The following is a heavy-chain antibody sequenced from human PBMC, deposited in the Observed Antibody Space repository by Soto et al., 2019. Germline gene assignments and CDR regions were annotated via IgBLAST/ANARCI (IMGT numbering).Heavy chain of an antibody. CDR2: IYHSGST. Sequence: NPSDTLSLTCAVSGGSISSGGYSWSWIRQPPGKGLEWIGYIYHSGSTYYNPSLKSRVTISVDRSKNQFSLKLSSVTAADTAVYYCDRAHGSGWGAFDIWGQGTMVT. CDR1: GGSISSGGYS. J-gene: IGHJ3*02. CDR3: DRAHGSGWGAFDI. D-gene: IGHD3-10*01. V-gene: IGHV4-30-2*01.